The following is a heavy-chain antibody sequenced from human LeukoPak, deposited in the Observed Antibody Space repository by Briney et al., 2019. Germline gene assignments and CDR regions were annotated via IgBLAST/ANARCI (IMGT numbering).Heavy chain of an antibody. D-gene: IGHD4-23*01. CDR1: GGSISSYY. CDR2: ISASGST. V-gene: IGHV4-4*07. CDR3: ARDGYSNFDY. Sequence: SETLSLTCTVSGGSISSYYWSWIRQPAGKGLEWIGRISASGSTNYNPSLKSRVTISLDTSKNRFSLKLTSVTAADTAVYYCARDGYSNFDYWGQGTLVTVSS. J-gene: IGHJ4*02.